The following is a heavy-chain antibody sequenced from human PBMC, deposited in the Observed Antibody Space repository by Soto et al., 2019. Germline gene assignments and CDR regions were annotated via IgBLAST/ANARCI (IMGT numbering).Heavy chain of an antibody. CDR2: IRGSGGNT. CDR3: AKLDFYVSLPNYFDY. V-gene: IGHV3-23*01. D-gene: IGHD2-2*03. Sequence: PGGSLRLSCAASGFTFSSSAMSWVRQAPGKGLEWVSSIRGSGGNTYYADSVKGRFTISRDNPKNTLYLQMNSLRAEDTAVYYCAKLDFYVSLPNYFDYWGQGSLVTVSS. J-gene: IGHJ4*02. CDR1: GFTFSSSA.